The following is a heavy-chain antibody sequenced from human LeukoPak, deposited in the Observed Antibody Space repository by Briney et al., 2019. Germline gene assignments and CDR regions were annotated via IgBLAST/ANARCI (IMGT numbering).Heavy chain of an antibody. CDR1: GFPFRHYW. Sequence: GGSLRLPCAASGFPFRHYWMSWVRQAPGKGLEWVANIKQDGSQKYYVDSVKGRFTISRDNAKNSLYLQMNSLRVEDTAVYYCVREEYGDHLWWWGQGTPVTVSS. D-gene: IGHD4-17*01. CDR2: IKQDGSQK. J-gene: IGHJ4*02. CDR3: VREEYGDHLWW. V-gene: IGHV3-7*01.